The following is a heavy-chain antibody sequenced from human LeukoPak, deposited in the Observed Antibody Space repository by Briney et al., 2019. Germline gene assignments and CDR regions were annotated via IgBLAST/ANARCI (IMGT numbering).Heavy chain of an antibody. CDR3: AGTSGYSYGWS. CDR2: IYHSGST. J-gene: IGHJ5*02. Sequence: SETLSLTCTVSGYSISSGYYWGWIRQPPGKGLEWIGSIYHSGSTYYNPSLKSRVTISVDTSKNQFSLKLSSVTAADTAVYYCAGTSGYSYGWSWGQGTLVTVSS. CDR1: GYSISSGYY. D-gene: IGHD5-18*01. V-gene: IGHV4-38-2*02.